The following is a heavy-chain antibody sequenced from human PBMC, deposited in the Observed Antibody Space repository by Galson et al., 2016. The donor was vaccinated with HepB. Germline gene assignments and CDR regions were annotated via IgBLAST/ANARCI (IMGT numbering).Heavy chain of an antibody. V-gene: IGHV1-2*02. D-gene: IGHD2-21*02. J-gene: IGHJ4*02. Sequence: SVKVSCKASEYTFTAYYLHWVRQAPGQGLEWMGWINPHSGATNYAKTFQGRVTMTRDTSISTASVELRSLRSDDTAIYYCAKDQCSGGDCFTTFDNWGQGTLVIVSS. CDR3: AKDQCSGGDCFTTFDN. CDR1: EYTFTAYY. CDR2: INPHSGAT.